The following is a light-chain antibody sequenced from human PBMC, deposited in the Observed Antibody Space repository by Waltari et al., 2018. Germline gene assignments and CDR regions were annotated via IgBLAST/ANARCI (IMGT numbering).Light chain of an antibody. Sequence: QSALTQPASVSGSPGQSITIPCTGTSRDVGRHDFYLVSWYQQHPGKAPKLMIYEGNKRPSGVSSRFSGSKSGNTASLTISGLQAEDEADYYCCSYAGSDTWVFGGGTKLTVL. CDR2: EGN. J-gene: IGLJ3*02. CDR3: CSYAGSDTWV. CDR1: SRDVGRHDFYL. V-gene: IGLV2-23*01.